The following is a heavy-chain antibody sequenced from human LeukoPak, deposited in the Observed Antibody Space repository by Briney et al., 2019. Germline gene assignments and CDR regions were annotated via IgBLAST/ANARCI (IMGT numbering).Heavy chain of an antibody. CDR3: AKALGGSGSYYNPLDY. CDR2: ISGSGGST. D-gene: IGHD3-10*01. J-gene: IGHJ4*02. Sequence: PGGSLRLSCAASGFTFSSYAMSWVRQAPGKGLEWVSAISGSGGSTYYADSVKGRFTISRDNSKNTLYLQMNSLRAEDTAVYYCAKALGGSGSYYNPLDYWGQGTLVTVSS. V-gene: IGHV3-23*01. CDR1: GFTFSSYA.